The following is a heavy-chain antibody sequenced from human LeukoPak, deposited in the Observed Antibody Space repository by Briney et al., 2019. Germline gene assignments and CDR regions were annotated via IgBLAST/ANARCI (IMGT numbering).Heavy chain of an antibody. D-gene: IGHD3-10*01. CDR1: GFTFSNCA. J-gene: IGHJ4*02. CDR2: ISDSGVTA. Sequence: PAGGSLRLSCVVSGFTFSNCAMSWVRQARGQGLDWVSAISDSGVTAYYADSVKGRFTISRDNSKNTLYLQMKALRDEDTATYYCAKRGPIYSSTPGNYFDYWGQGTLVTVSS. CDR3: AKRGPIYSSTPGNYFDY. V-gene: IGHV3-23*01.